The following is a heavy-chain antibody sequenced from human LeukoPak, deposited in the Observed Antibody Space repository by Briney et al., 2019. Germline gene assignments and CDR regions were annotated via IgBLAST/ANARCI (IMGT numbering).Heavy chain of an antibody. J-gene: IGHJ5*02. V-gene: IGHV2-5*02. CDR3: AHRPEYYDFWSGLNWFDP. CDR1: GFSLSTSGVG. Sequence: SGPTLVKPTQTLTLTCTFSGFSLSTSGVGVGWIRQPPGKALEWLALIYWDDDKRYSPSLKSRLTITKDTSKNQVVLTMTNMDPVDTATYYCAHRPEYYDFWSGLNWFDPWGQGTLVTVSS. CDR2: IYWDDDK. D-gene: IGHD3-3*01.